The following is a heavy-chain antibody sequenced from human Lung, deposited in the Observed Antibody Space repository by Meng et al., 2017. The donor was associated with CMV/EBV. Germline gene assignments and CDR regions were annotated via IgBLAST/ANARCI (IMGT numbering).Heavy chain of an antibody. D-gene: IGHD3-3*01. Sequence: SXXVSXKASGYTIIGYNIHWVRQAPGQGLEWMGWINPNTGATKFAERFQGRVTLTTDTSISTAYMELSRLKSDDTAVFFCARLFHTSLGTNYYYGMDVWGQGTTVTVSS. V-gene: IGHV1-2*02. J-gene: IGHJ6*02. CDR3: ARLFHTSLGTNYYYGMDV. CDR2: INPNTGAT. CDR1: GYTIIGYN.